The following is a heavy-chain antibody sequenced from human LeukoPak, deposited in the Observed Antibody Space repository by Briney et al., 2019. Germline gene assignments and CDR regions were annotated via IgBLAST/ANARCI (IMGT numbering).Heavy chain of an antibody. V-gene: IGHV3-48*04. CDR1: GFTFSSYS. J-gene: IGHJ4*02. D-gene: IGHD5-18*01. Sequence: PGGSLRLSCAAPGFTFSSYSMNWVRQAPGKGLEWVSYISSSSSTIYYADSVKGRFTISRDNAKNSLYLQMNSLRAEDTAVYYCASYGTIQLWVNPRTDYWGQGTLVTVSS. CDR3: ASYGTIQLWVNPRTDY. CDR2: ISSSSSTI.